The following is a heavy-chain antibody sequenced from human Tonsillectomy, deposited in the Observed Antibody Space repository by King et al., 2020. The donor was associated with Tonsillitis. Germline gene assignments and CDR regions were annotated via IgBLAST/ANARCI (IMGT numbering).Heavy chain of an antibody. Sequence: VQLVKSGAEVKKPGESLKISCKGSGYSFTSYWIGWVRQMPGKGLEWMGIIDPGDSDTRYSPSFQGQVTIPADKSISTAYLQWSSLKASDTAMYYCARRVHCRGGSCYSKELDYWGQGTLVTVSS. CDR2: IDPGDSDT. V-gene: IGHV5-51*01. CDR1: GYSFTSYW. CDR3: ARRVHCRGGSCYSKELDY. D-gene: IGHD2-15*01. J-gene: IGHJ4*02.